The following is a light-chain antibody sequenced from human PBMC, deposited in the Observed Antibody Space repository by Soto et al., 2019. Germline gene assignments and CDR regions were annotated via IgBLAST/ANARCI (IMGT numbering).Light chain of an antibody. V-gene: IGLV1-40*01. Sequence: QSALTQPPSVSEAPGQRVTISCTGSSSNIEAGYEAHWYQQVPGTAPTLLISETNNRPSGVPDRCSGSNSGTSAALAIPGLQAEDEAEYSCQSYDSSLSGYVVGTGTKRTVL. CDR3: QSYDSSLSGYV. J-gene: IGLJ1*01. CDR1: SSNIEAGYE. CDR2: ETN.